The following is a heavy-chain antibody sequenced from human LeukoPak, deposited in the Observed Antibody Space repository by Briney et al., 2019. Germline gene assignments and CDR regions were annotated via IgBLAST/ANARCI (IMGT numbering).Heavy chain of an antibody. CDR2: TYYRSKRYY. D-gene: IGHD3-10*01. J-gene: IGHJ4*02. CDR1: GDSASSNDAV. CDR3: ARENTLVRGTRNPFDY. V-gene: IGHV6-1*01. Sequence: SQTLSLTCAISGDSASSNDAVWNWIRQSPSRGLEWLGRTYYRSKRYYDYAVSVTSRITINPDTSKNQFSLQLNSVTPEDTAVYYCARENTLVRGTRNPFDYWGQGTLVTVSS.